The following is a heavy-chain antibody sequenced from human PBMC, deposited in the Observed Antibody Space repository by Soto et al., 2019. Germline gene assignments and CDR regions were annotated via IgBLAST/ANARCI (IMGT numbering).Heavy chain of an antibody. Sequence: SETLSLTCAVYGGSFSGYYWSWIRQPPGKGLEWIGYINHSGSTNYNPSLKSRVTISVDASKNQFSLKLSSVTAADTAVYYCARERRYSSGWPYFDYWGQGTLVTVSS. CDR1: GGSFSGYY. CDR3: ARERRYSSGWPYFDY. J-gene: IGHJ4*02. V-gene: IGHV4-34*01. CDR2: INHSGST. D-gene: IGHD6-19*01.